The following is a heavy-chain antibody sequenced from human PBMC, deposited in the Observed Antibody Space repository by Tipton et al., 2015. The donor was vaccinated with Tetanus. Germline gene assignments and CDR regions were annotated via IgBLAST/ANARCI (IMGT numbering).Heavy chain of an antibody. Sequence: TLSLTCTVSGASINAGGYLWTWVRQHPGKGLEWIGNIYYTELTSYTPSLNSRVSISVDTSKNQFSLWLTSVTAADTAVYFCARGLPREPFYLDYWGQGAQVTVSS. CDR2: IYYTELT. D-gene: IGHD1-26*01. V-gene: IGHV4-31*03. J-gene: IGHJ4*02. CDR1: GASINAGGYL. CDR3: ARGLPREPFYLDY.